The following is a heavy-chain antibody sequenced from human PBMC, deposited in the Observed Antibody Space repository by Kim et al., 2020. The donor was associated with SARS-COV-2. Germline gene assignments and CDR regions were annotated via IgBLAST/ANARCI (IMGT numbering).Heavy chain of an antibody. CDR3: ARGYCGTASCYTGGTYCDY. D-gene: IGHD2-2*02. CDR2: MWYDGSNK. Sequence: GGSLRLSCAASGFTFSTYGIHWVRQAPGKGLEWVATMWYDGSNKYYPDSVKGRFTVSRDNSKNTLYLQVNSLRAEDTAVYYCARGYCGTASCYTGGTYCDYWGRGTLVTVSS. V-gene: IGHV3-33*01. CDR1: GFTFSTYG. J-gene: IGHJ4*02.